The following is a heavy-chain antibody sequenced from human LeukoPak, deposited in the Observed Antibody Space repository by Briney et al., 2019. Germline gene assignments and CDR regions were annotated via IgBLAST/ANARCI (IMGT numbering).Heavy chain of an antibody. CDR3: ATEGIVVVPAAEYYYYGMDV. CDR1: GYALTELS. D-gene: IGHD2-2*01. V-gene: IGHV1-24*01. Sequence: ASVKVSCKVSGYALTELSMHWVRQAPGKGLEWMGGFDPEDGETIYAQKFQGRVTMTEDTSTDTAYMELSSLRSEDTAVYYCATEGIVVVPAAEYYYYGMDVWGQGTTVTVSS. J-gene: IGHJ6*02. CDR2: FDPEDGET.